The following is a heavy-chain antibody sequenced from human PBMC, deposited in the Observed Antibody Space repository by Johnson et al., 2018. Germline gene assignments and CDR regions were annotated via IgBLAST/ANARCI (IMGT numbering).Heavy chain of an antibody. CDR2: IFNDGNTK. V-gene: IGHV3-30*03. Sequence: QLVQSGGGVVQPGRSLRLSCAASGFTFSVYGMHWVRQAPGKGLEWVAVIFNDGNTKNYADSVKGRFTISRDNSKTPLDLQMKSLRLEDTAMFYCVGGRSQWDKDAFDVWGQGVMVTVSS. CDR3: VGGRSQWDKDAFDV. D-gene: IGHD1-26*01. J-gene: IGHJ3*01. CDR1: GFTFSVYG.